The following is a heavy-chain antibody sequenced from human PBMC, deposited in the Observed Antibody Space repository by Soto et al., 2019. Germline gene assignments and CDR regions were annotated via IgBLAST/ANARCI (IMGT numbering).Heavy chain of an antibody. CDR3: ARTTHDYAFDI. Sequence: GGSLRLSCAASGFTFSSYAMHWVRQAPGKGLEWVAVISYDGSNKYYADSVKGRFTISRDNSKNTLYLQMNSLRAEDTAVYYCARTTHDYAFDIWGQGTMVTVSS. CDR1: GFTFSSYA. J-gene: IGHJ3*02. CDR2: ISYDGSNK. D-gene: IGHD3-3*01. V-gene: IGHV3-30-3*01.